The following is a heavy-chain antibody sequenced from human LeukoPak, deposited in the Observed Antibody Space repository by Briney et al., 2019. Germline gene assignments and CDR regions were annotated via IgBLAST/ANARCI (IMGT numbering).Heavy chain of an antibody. CDR1: GFTFSSDW. D-gene: IGHD1-26*01. CDR3: ARGVRGSYGTDL. CDR2: INPGGSST. V-gene: IGHV3-74*01. Sequence: GGSLRLSCAASGFTFSSDWMHWVRQAPGQGLVWVSRINPGGSSTNYADSVKGRFAISRDNAMNTLYLHLNSLRAEDTAVYYCARGVRGSYGTDLWGQGTLVTVSS. J-gene: IGHJ5*02.